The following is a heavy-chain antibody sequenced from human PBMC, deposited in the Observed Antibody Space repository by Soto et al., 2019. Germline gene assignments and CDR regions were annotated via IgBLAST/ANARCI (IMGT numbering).Heavy chain of an antibody. V-gene: IGHV4-30-4*01. CDR3: ARGGYGDYYFDY. Sequence: SETLSLTCTVSGGSISSGDYYWSWIRQPPGKGLEWIGYIYYSGSTYYNPSLKSRVTISVDTSKNQFSLKLSSVTAADTAVYYCARGGYGDYYFDYWGQGTLVTVSS. CDR2: IYYSGST. D-gene: IGHD4-17*01. CDR1: GGSISSGDYY. J-gene: IGHJ4*02.